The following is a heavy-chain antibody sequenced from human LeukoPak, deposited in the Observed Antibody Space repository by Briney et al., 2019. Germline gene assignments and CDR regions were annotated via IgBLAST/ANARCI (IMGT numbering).Heavy chain of an antibody. CDR2: ISSSSYI. D-gene: IGHD6-19*01. J-gene: IGHJ4*02. V-gene: IGHV3-21*06. CDR1: GFTFTSYT. Sequence: GGSLRLSCAASGFTFTSYTMNWVRRAPGKGLEWVSSISSSSYIYYADSVKGRFTISRENAKNSLYLQMNTLRAEDTAVYYCARGTVAGGIDYWGQGTLVTVSS. CDR3: ARGTVAGGIDY.